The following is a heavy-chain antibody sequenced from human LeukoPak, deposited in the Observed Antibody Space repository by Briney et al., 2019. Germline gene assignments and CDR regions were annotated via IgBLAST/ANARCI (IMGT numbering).Heavy chain of an antibody. V-gene: IGHV3-23*01. CDR2: ISGSGGST. D-gene: IGHD6-19*01. Sequence: GGSLRLSCAASGFTVSSNYMSWVRQAPGKGLEWVSAISGSGGSTYYADSVKGRFTISRDNSKNTLYLQMNSLRAEDTAVYYCAKVGYSSGWYESGYFDYWGQGTLVTASS. CDR3: AKVGYSSGWYESGYFDY. CDR1: GFTVSSNY. J-gene: IGHJ4*02.